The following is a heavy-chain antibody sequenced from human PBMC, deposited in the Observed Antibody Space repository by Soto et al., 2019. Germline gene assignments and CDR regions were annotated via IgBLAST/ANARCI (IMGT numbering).Heavy chain of an antibody. Sequence: LRLSCAASGFTFSSYWMSWVRRAPGKGLEWVANIKQDGSEKYYVDSVKGRFTISRDNAKNSLYLQMNSLRAEDTAVYYCARLNRVRQWLGRYYYYYGMDVWGQGTTVTVSS. D-gene: IGHD6-19*01. J-gene: IGHJ6*02. CDR2: IKQDGSEK. CDR1: GFTFSSYW. CDR3: ARLNRVRQWLGRYYYYYGMDV. V-gene: IGHV3-7*01.